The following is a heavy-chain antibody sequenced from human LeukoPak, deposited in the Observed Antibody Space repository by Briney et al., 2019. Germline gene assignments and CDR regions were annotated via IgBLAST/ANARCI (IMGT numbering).Heavy chain of an antibody. CDR2: ISGSGGST. Sequence: QPGGSLRLSCVASGFTFSNAWVSWVRQAPGKGLEWVSAISGSGGSTYYADSVKGRFTISRDNSKNTLYLQMNSLRAEDTAVYYCAKAHELRGVAVAGTTFDYWGQGTLVTVSS. CDR1: GFTFSNAW. D-gene: IGHD6-19*01. V-gene: IGHV3-23*01. J-gene: IGHJ4*02. CDR3: AKAHELRGVAVAGTTFDY.